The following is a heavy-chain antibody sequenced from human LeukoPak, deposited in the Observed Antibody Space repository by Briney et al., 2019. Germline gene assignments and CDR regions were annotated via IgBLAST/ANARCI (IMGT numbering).Heavy chain of an antibody. V-gene: IGHV3-23*01. CDR3: AKVPWSSNWKAFDI. D-gene: IGHD1-20*01. CDR1: GFTFSSYA. CDR2: ITGSGGST. Sequence: GGSLRLSCAASGFTFSSYATSWVRQAPGKGLEWVSVITGSGGSTYDADSVKGRFTISRDNSKNTLYLQMNSLRAEDTAVYYCAKVPWSSNWKAFDIWGQGTMVTVSS. J-gene: IGHJ3*02.